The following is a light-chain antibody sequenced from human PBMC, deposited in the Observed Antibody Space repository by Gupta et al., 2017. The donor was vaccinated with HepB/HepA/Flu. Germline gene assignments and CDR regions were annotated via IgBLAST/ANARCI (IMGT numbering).Light chain of an antibody. CDR3: QHRYSTPWT. CDR1: QSISRY. Sequence: DIQMTQSPSSLSASVGDRVTITCRASQSISRYLNWYQQKPGKAPKLLIYAASRVKSGVPSRFSGSGSGTDFTLTISSRQPEDFANYYCQHRYSTPWTFGQGTRLEIK. V-gene: IGKV1-39*01. CDR2: AAS. J-gene: IGKJ5*01.